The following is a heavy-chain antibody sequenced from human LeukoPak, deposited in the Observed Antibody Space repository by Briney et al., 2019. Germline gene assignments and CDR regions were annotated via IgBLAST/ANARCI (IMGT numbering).Heavy chain of an antibody. D-gene: IGHD6-13*01. J-gene: IGHJ4*02. V-gene: IGHV4-34*01. CDR3: ARVSSWFDY. Sequence: PSETLSLTCAVYGGSFSGCYWSWIRQPPGKGLEWIGEINHSGSTNYNPSLKSRVTISVDTSKNQFSLKLSSVTAADTAVYYCARVSSWFDYWGQGTLVTVSS. CDR1: GGSFSGCY. CDR2: INHSGST.